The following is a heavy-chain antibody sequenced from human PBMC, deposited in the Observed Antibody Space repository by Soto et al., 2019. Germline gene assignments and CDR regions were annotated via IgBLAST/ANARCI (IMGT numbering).Heavy chain of an antibody. J-gene: IGHJ1*01. CDR3: AREFTRGGYNSPLDFRY. Sequence: QVQLVQSGAEVKRPGASVKVSCKASGYTFTNYYIHWVRQAPGQGLEWMGIINPNGGSTSSAQKFQGRLTMTRDTSTTTVYMELSSLRSEDAAVYYCAREFTRGGYNSPLDFRYWGQGTLVTVSS. D-gene: IGHD2-2*02. CDR2: INPNGGST. CDR1: GYTFTNYY. V-gene: IGHV1-46*03.